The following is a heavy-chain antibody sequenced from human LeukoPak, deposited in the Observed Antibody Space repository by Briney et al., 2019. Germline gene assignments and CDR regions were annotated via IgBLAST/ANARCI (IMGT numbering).Heavy chain of an antibody. D-gene: IGHD1-26*01. Sequence: ASVKVSCKASGYTFTGYYMHWVRQAPGQGLEWMGWINPNSGGTNYAQKFQGRVTMTRDTSISTAYMELSRLRSDDTAVYYCARDPGVVGATSIDYWGQGTLVTVSS. J-gene: IGHJ4*02. V-gene: IGHV1-2*02. CDR1: GYTFTGYY. CDR3: ARDPGVVGATSIDY. CDR2: INPNSGGT.